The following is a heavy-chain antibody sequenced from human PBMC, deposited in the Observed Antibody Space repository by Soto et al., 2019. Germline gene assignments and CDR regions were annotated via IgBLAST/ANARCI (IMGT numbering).Heavy chain of an antibody. CDR1: GFPFSTYW. CDR3: ASQGLYYYGLDV. CDR2: INNDGSPK. J-gene: IGHJ6*02. V-gene: IGHV3-74*01. Sequence: GGSLRLSCAASGFPFSTYWMHWVRQSPGKGPVWVSRINNDGSPKRYADYVKGRFTIYRDNDKNTLYLQMNSLRAEDTAVYYCASQGLYYYGLDVWGQGTTVTVSS.